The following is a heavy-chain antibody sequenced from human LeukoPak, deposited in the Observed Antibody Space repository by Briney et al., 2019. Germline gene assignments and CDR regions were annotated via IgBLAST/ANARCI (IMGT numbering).Heavy chain of an antibody. Sequence: SETLSLTCTVSGGSISSYYWSWIRQPPGKGLEWIGYIYYSGSTNYNPSLKSRVTISVDTSKNQFSLKLSSVTAADTAVYYCARAHSGSLPSDYYYGMDVWGQGTTVTVSS. D-gene: IGHD1-26*01. CDR2: IYYSGST. J-gene: IGHJ6*02. CDR1: GGSISSYY. V-gene: IGHV4-59*01. CDR3: ARAHSGSLPSDYYYGMDV.